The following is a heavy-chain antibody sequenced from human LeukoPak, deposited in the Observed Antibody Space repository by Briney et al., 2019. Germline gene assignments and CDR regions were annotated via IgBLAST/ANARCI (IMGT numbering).Heavy chain of an antibody. V-gene: IGHV4-34*08. CDR2: INLRGTT. J-gene: IGHJ4*02. CDR1: GFTFSNAW. Sequence: PGGSLRLSCAASGFTFSNAWMSWVRQPPGKGLEWIGEINLRGTTNYNPSLKSRVTISLDTSKNQFSLKLTSVTAADTAVYYCVGTKYNDSPVLSNWGQGSLVTVSS. CDR3: VGTKYNDSPVLSN. D-gene: IGHD1-1*01.